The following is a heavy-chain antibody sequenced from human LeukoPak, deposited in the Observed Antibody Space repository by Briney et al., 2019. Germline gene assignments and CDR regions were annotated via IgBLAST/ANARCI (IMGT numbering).Heavy chain of an antibody. Sequence: GGSLRLSCAASGFTFSSYAMHWVRQASGKGLEWVAVISYDGSNKYYADSVKGRFTISRDNSKNTLYLQMNSLRAEDTAVYYCAREDYWGQGTLVTVSS. CDR2: ISYDGSNK. V-gene: IGHV3-30*01. CDR1: GFTFSSYA. CDR3: AREDY. J-gene: IGHJ4*02.